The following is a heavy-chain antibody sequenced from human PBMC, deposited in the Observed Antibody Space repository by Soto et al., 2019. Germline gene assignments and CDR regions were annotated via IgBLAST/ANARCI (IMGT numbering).Heavy chain of an antibody. Sequence: QVHLVQSGAEVKKPGASVKVSCKGSGYAFTTYGITWVRQAPGQGLEWMGWISAHNGNTNYAQKLEGRVTVTRDTSTSTAYMEPRILISDDTAVYYCARGRYGDYWGQGALVTVSS. J-gene: IGHJ4*02. CDR2: ISAHNGNT. CDR1: GYAFTTYG. CDR3: ARGRYGDY. V-gene: IGHV1-18*01. D-gene: IGHD1-1*01.